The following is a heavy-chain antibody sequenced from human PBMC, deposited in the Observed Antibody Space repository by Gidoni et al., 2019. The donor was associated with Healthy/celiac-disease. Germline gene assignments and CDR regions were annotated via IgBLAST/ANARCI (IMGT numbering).Heavy chain of an antibody. CDR1: GFPFSSYA. V-gene: IGHV3-23*01. J-gene: IGHJ5*02. D-gene: IGHD3-22*01. CDR2: ISGSGGST. CDR3: AKDRSGYYYDSSGHYYNWFDP. Sequence: EVQLLESGGGLVQPGGSLRLSCAASGFPFSSYAMSWVRQAPGKGLEWVSAISGSGGSTYYADSVKGRFTISRDNSKNTLYLQMNSLRAEDTAVYYCAKDRSGYYYDSSGHYYNWFDPWGQGTLVTVSS.